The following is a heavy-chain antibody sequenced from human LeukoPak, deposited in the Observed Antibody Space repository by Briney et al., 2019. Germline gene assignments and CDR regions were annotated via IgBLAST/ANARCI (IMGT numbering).Heavy chain of an antibody. Sequence: SETLSLTCAVSGASISGSGYYWGWIRQPPGKGLEWIGNIYSSGSTYYNASLQSRVTISIDTSKNQFSLRLNSVTAADTAMYYCARVTGYRIEDDFDYWGQGTLVTVSS. J-gene: IGHJ4*02. CDR3: ARVTGYRIEDDFDY. CDR1: GASISGSGYY. D-gene: IGHD6-13*01. V-gene: IGHV4-39*07. CDR2: IYSSGST.